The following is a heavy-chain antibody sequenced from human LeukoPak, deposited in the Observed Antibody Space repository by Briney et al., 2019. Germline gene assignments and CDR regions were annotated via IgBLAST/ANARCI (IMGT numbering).Heavy chain of an antibody. V-gene: IGHV3-21*01. CDR1: GFTFSSYS. D-gene: IGHD3-10*01. J-gene: IGHJ4*02. CDR2: ISSSSSYI. Sequence: GESLKISCAASGFTFSSYSMNWVRQAPGKGLEWVSSISSSSSYIYYADSVKGRFTISRDNAKNSLYLQMNSLRAEDTAVYYCASLGVTTFDYWGQGTLVTVSS. CDR3: ASLGVTTFDY.